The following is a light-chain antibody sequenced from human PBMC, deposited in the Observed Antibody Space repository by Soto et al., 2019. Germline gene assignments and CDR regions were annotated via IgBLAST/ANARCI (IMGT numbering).Light chain of an antibody. J-gene: IGLJ1*01. CDR2: EVN. V-gene: IGLV2-14*01. CDR3: SSYTSSSTYV. CDR1: SSDVGAYTS. Sequence: QFVLTQPASVSGSPGQSITISCTGTSSDVGAYTSVSWYQHHPDKAPKVMIYEVNKRPSGVSLRFSGSKSGNTASLTISGLQAEDEADYYCSSYTSSSTYVFGTGTKVTVL.